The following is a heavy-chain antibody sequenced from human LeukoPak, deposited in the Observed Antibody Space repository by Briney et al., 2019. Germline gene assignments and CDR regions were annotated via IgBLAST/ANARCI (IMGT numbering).Heavy chain of an antibody. CDR3: ARGVGYSGYDRQGLYYYYGMDV. D-gene: IGHD5-12*01. CDR1: GGTFSSYA. J-gene: IGHJ6*02. Sequence: GASVKVSCKASGGTFSSYAISWVRQAPGQGLEWMGRIIPILGIANYAQKFQGRVTITADKSTSTAYMELSSLRSEDTAVYYCARGVGYSGYDRQGLYYYYGMDVWGQGTTVTVSS. CDR2: IIPILGIA. V-gene: IGHV1-69*04.